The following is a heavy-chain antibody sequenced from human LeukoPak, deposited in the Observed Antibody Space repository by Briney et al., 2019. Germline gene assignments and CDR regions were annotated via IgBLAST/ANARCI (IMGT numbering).Heavy chain of an antibody. CDR1: GLSSPNAW. J-gene: IGHJ5*02. V-gene: IGHV3-15*01. CDR2: IKGESDGETT. Sequence: GGSLRVSCAASGLSSPNAWMTWVRQAPGKGLEWVGRIKGESDGETTDYAAPVKGRFTISRDNSKNTLYLQMNSLKTEDTAVYYCTTDGKYSTSSFWFDPWGQGTLVTVSS. D-gene: IGHD6-6*01. CDR3: TTDGKYSTSSFWFDP.